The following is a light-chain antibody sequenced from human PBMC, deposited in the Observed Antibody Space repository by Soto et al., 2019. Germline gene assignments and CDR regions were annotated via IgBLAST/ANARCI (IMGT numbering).Light chain of an antibody. CDR2: TNN. CDR3: AAWDDTLNGQV. CDR1: SSNIGSNT. J-gene: IGLJ3*02. Sequence: QSVLTQPPSASGTPGQRVTISCSGSSSNIGSNTVNWYQQVPGTAPKYVIYTNNQRPSGVPARFSGYQSGTSASLAISGLQSEDAAVYYCAAWDDTLNGQVFGGGTKLTVL. V-gene: IGLV1-44*01.